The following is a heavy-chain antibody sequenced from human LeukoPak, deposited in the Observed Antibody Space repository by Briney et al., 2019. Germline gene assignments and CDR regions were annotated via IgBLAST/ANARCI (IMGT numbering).Heavy chain of an antibody. CDR2: ISWDGRTT. CDR1: GSTFDDYA. D-gene: IGHD3-10*01. V-gene: IGHV3-43D*04. Sequence: PGGSLRLSCAASGSTFDDYAMHWVRQTPGRGLEWVSLISWDGRTTYYAESVKGRFTISRDNSKNSLYLQMNSLRAEDTAFYYCAKDGIFGSGTYNYYHMDVWGKGTTVTVS. CDR3: AKDGIFGSGTYNYYHMDV. J-gene: IGHJ6*03.